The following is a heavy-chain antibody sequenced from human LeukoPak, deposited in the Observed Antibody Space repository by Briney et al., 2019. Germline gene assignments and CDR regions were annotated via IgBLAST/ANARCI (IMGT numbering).Heavy chain of an antibody. D-gene: IGHD6-13*01. CDR2: IYYSGST. CDR3: ARDHGRSSRFDY. CDR1: GGSISSYY. V-gene: IGHV4-59*01. Sequence: SETLSLTCAVSGGSISSYYWSWIRQPPGKGLEWIGYIYYSGSTNYNPSLKSRVTISVDTSKNQFSLKLSSVTAADTAVYYCARDHGRSSRFDYWGQGTLVTVSS. J-gene: IGHJ4*02.